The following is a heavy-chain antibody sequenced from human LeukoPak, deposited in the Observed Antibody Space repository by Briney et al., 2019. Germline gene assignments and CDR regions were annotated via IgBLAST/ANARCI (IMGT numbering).Heavy chain of an antibody. Sequence: NPSETLSLTCAVSGYSISSGYYWGWIRQPPGKGLEWIGSIYHSGNTNYNPSLKSRVTISVDTSKNQFSLKVSSVIAADTALYYCARWYSSSGYLDYWGQGALVTVSS. CDR3: ARWYSSSGYLDY. J-gene: IGHJ4*02. CDR1: GYSISSGYY. CDR2: IYHSGNT. D-gene: IGHD6-6*01. V-gene: IGHV4-38-2*01.